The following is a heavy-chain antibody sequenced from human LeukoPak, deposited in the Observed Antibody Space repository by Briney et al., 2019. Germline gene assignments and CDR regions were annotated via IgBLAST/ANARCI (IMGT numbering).Heavy chain of an antibody. D-gene: IGHD3-22*01. J-gene: IGHJ4*02. CDR1: GYTFTGYY. V-gene: IGHV1-2*02. Sequence: ASVKVSRKASGYTFTGYYMHWVRQAPGQGLEWMGWINPNSGGTNYAQKFQGRVTMTRDTSISTAYMELSRLRSDDTAVYYCARYYYDSSGKFDYWGQGTLVTVSS. CDR2: INPNSGGT. CDR3: ARYYYDSSGKFDY.